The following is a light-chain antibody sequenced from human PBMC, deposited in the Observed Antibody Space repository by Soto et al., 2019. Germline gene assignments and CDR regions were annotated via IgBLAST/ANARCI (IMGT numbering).Light chain of an antibody. Sequence: QSVLTQPASVSGSSGQSIALSCPGNSSDVGGYKYVSWYQQHPGKAPKLMIYDVSNRPSGVSDRFSGSKSGNTASLTISGLQAEDEADYYCTSSTSSSTYVFGTGTKVPVL. CDR3: TSSTSSSTYV. J-gene: IGLJ1*01. CDR1: SSDVGGYKY. CDR2: DVS. V-gene: IGLV2-14*01.